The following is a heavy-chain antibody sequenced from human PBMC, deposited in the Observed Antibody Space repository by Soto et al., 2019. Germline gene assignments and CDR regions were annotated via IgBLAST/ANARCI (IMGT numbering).Heavy chain of an antibody. CDR2: INPSGGST. Sequence: ASVKVSCKASGYTFTSYYMHWVRQAPGQGLEWMGIINPSGGSTSYAQKFQGRVTMTRNTSTNTVYMELSSLRSEDTAVYYCARGSVVMTAISSVDYWGQGTLVTVSS. J-gene: IGHJ4*02. CDR1: GYTFTSYY. CDR3: ARGSVVMTAISSVDY. D-gene: IGHD2-21*02. V-gene: IGHV1-46*01.